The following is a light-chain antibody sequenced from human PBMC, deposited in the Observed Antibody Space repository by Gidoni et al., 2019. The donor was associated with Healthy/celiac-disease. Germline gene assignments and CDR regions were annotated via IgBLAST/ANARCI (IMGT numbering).Light chain of an antibody. Sequence: EIVLTLSRGTLSFSPGERATLSCRASQSVSSSYLACYQQTPGQAPILLFYGASSRATAIPNWFSGGWSGTDITLTISRLEPEYVAVYYWQQYGSSPLTFGGGTKVEIK. CDR2: GAS. CDR1: QSVSSSY. V-gene: IGKV3-20*01. CDR3: QQYGSSPLT. J-gene: IGKJ4*01.